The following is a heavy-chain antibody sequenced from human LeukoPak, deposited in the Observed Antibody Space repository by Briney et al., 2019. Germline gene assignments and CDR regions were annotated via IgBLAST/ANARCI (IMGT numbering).Heavy chain of an antibody. CDR1: GFTLSNYW. J-gene: IGHJ5*02. CDR2: INSDGSNI. D-gene: IGHD7-27*01. CDR3: IRDGLGTSPYDL. V-gene: IGHV3-74*01. Sequence: GGSLRLSCAASGFTLSNYWMNWVRQVPGKGLVWVSHINSDGSNIRYADSVKGRFTISRDNAKNSLYLQMDSLRPEDTAVYYCIRDGLGTSPYDLWGQGALVTVSS.